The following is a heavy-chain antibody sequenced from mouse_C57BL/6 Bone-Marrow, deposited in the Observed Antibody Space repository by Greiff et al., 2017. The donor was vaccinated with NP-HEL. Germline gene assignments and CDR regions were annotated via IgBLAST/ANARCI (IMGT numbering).Heavy chain of an antibody. J-gene: IGHJ4*01. CDR2: IDPEDGDT. CDR1: GFNIKDYY. Sequence: EVQLQQSGAELVRPGASVKLSCTASGFNIKDYYMHWVKQRPEQGLEWIGRIDPEDGDTEYAPKFQGKATMTADTSSNTAYLQLSSLTSEDTAVYYCTTPIYYDYDRAMDYWGQGTSVTVSS. CDR3: TTPIYYDYDRAMDY. D-gene: IGHD2-4*01. V-gene: IGHV14-1*01.